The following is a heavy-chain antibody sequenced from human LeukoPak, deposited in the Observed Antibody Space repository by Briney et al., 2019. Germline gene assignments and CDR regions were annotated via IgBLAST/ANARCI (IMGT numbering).Heavy chain of an antibody. Sequence: GGSLRLSCAASGFPFDDYGMSWVRLAPGKGLEWVSGVSWNGAYTEYAESVRGRFTISRDNAKKSLYLQMNSLRVDDTALYYCARRKGPYGSGTYYDSWGQGTLVSVSS. CDR3: ARRKGPYGSGTYYDS. D-gene: IGHD3-10*01. CDR1: GFPFDDYG. V-gene: IGHV3-20*04. CDR2: VSWNGAYT. J-gene: IGHJ4*02.